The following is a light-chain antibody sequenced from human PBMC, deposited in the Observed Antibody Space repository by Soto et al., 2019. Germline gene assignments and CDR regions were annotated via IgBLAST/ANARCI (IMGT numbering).Light chain of an antibody. CDR1: SSNIGSNI. CDR3: AAWDDSLNGGV. CDR2: SSN. J-gene: IGLJ3*02. V-gene: IGLV1-44*01. Sequence: QSVLTQPPSASGTPGQRVTISCSGSSSNIGSNIVNWYQQFPGTAPKLLIYSSNQRPSGVPDRFSGSKSVTSASLAISGLQSEDEADYYCAAWDDSLNGGVFGGGTKVTVL.